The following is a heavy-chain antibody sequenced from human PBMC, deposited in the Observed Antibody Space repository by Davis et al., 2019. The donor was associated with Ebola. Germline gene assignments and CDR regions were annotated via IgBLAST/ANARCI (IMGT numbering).Heavy chain of an antibody. Sequence: PGGSLRLSCTASGFTFSRSAMSWVRQAPGKGLEWVSAISASGGIRYSAYSLKGRFTISRANSQNTLFLQMNSLRADDTAVYYCAKVIDNSAWYGYALEVWGQGTTVPVSS. V-gene: IGHV3-23*01. CDR3: AKVIDNSAWYGYALEV. J-gene: IGHJ6*02. D-gene: IGHD6-13*01. CDR2: ISASGGIR. CDR1: GFTFSRSA.